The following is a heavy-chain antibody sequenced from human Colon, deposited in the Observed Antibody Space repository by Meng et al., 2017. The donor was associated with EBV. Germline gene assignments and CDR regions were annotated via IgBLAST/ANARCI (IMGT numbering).Heavy chain of an antibody. Sequence: QVQLQESGPGLVKPSGTLSLTCDVSGGSIRNDQWWSWVRQAPGKGLEWIGEIYHSGYTSYNPSFRSRVSISVDTSKNQFSLKLTSMTAADTAVYYCARASLTTVTTPNWFDPWGQGTLVTVAS. V-gene: IGHV4-4*02. D-gene: IGHD4-11*01. CDR2: IYHSGYT. CDR1: GGSIRNDQW. J-gene: IGHJ5*02. CDR3: ARASLTTVTTPNWFDP.